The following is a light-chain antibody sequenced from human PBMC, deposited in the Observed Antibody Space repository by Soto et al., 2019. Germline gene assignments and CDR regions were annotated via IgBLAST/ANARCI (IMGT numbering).Light chain of an antibody. V-gene: IGLV7-46*01. CDR3: LLSYNGPYV. J-gene: IGLJ1*01. CDR1: TGAVTNGHY. Sequence: QAVVTQESSLTVSPGGTVTLTCGSRTGAVTNGHYPYWFQQKPGQAPRTLIYDTTNRHSWTPARFSGSLLGGKAALTLSGAQPEDEAEYYCLLSYNGPYVFGTGTKVTVL. CDR2: DTT.